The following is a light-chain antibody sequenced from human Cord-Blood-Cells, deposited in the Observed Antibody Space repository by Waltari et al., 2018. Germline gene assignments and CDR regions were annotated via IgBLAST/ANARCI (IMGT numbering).Light chain of an antibody. V-gene: IGLV2-23*01. CDR2: EGS. CDR1: NSDVGSYNL. CDR3: CSYAGRDVV. Sequence: QSALTQPTSVSGSPVQSITISCTGPNSDVGSYNLVSGYQQHPGKAPKLMIYEGSKRPSGVSNRFSGSKSGNTASLTISGLQAEDEADYYCCSYAGRDVVFGGGTKLTVL. J-gene: IGLJ2*01.